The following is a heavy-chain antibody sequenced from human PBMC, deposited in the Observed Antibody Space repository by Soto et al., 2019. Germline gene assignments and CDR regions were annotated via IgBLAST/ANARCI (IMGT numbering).Heavy chain of an antibody. Sequence: GGSLRLSCVASGIEFSNYAMSWVRQAPGKGLEWVSISSTSGRSRYHADSVKGRFTISRDNSKNTLYLHMTNLRAEDTAVYYCAKDGNWLDVYFDVWGQGTPVTVSS. CDR2: SSTSGRSR. V-gene: IGHV3-23*01. J-gene: IGHJ4*02. D-gene: IGHD6-19*01. CDR1: GIEFSNYA. CDR3: AKDGNWLDVYFDV.